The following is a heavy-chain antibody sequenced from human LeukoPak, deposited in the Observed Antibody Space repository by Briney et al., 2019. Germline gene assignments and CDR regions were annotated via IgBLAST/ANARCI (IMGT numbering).Heavy chain of an antibody. CDR3: ATGREQYQLLFGFDH. D-gene: IGHD2-2*01. V-gene: IGHV1-69-2*01. J-gene: IGHJ5*02. CDR2: VDPEDGET. Sequence: AAVKISCKGSGYTFTYYYMHWVGQAPGKGGEGMGLVDPEDGETIYAEKFQGRLTITAHTSTDTAYMELSSLRSEDTAVYYCATGREQYQLLFGFDHWGQGTLVTVSS. CDR1: GYTFTYYY.